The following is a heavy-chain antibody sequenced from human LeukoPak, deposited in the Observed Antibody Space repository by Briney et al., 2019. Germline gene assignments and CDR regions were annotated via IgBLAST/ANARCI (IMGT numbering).Heavy chain of an antibody. Sequence: GGSLRLSCAASGFTVSSNYMSWVRQAPGKGLEWVSVIYSGGSTYYADSVKGRFTISRDNSKNTLYLQMNSLRAEDTAVYYCARDALPGFLEPPVFGYWGQGTLVTVSS. CDR2: IYSGGST. V-gene: IGHV3-53*01. CDR3: ARDALPGFLEPPVFGY. CDR1: GFTVSSNY. D-gene: IGHD3-3*01. J-gene: IGHJ4*02.